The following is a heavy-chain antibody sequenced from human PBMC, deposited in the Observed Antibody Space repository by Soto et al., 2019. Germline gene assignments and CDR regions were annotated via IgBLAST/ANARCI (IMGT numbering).Heavy chain of an antibody. J-gene: IGHJ6*02. Sequence: QVQLQESGPGLVKPSQTLSLTCTVSGGSISSGGYYWSWIRQHPGKGLEWIGYIYYSGSTYYNPSLKSRVTIYVDTSKNQFSLKLSSVTATDTAVYYCASGTEVSPSWDVWGQGTTVTVSS. V-gene: IGHV4-31*03. CDR1: GGSISSGGYY. CDR3: ASGTEVSPSWDV. D-gene: IGHD1-26*01. CDR2: IYYSGST.